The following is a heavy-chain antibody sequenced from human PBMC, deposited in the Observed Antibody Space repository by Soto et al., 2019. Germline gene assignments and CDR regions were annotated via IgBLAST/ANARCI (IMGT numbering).Heavy chain of an antibody. V-gene: IGHV3-23*01. CDR1: GFTFNNYA. CDR3: AKGGSGSYYVYYGMDV. D-gene: IGHD1-26*01. Sequence: GSLRLSCAASGFTFNNYAMSWVRQAQGKGLEWVSAISGSGGSPYYADSVKGRFTISRDNSKNTLYLQVNSLRAEDTAVYYCAKGGSGSYYVYYGMDVCGQRTTVIVSS. CDR2: ISGSGGSP. J-gene: IGHJ6*02.